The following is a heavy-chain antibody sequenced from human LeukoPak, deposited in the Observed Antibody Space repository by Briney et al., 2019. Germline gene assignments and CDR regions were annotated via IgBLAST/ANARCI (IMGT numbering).Heavy chain of an antibody. CDR1: GGSISSGGYP. V-gene: IGHV4-30-2*01. D-gene: IGHD2-8*01. Sequence: SETLSLTCTVSGGSISSGGYPWSWIRQPPGKGLEWIGYIYHSGSTYYNPSLKSRVTISVDRSKNQFSLKLSSVTAADTAVYYCARQEEYCTNGVCWFDPWGQGTLVTVSS. CDR2: IYHSGST. CDR3: ARQEEYCTNGVCWFDP. J-gene: IGHJ5*02.